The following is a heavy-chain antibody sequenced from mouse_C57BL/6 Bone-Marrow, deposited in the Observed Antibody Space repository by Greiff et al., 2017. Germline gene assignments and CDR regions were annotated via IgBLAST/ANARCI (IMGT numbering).Heavy chain of an antibody. CDR3: ARRGDGRDWYFDV. CDR1: GFTFSSYG. J-gene: IGHJ1*03. Sequence: EVKVVESGGDLVKPGGSLKLSCAASGFTFSSYGMSWVRQTPDKKLEWVATISSGGSYTYYPDSVKGRFTISRDNAKNTLYLQMSRLKSEDTAMYYCARRGDGRDWYFDVWGTGTTVTVSS. CDR2: ISSGGSYT. V-gene: IGHV5-6*02.